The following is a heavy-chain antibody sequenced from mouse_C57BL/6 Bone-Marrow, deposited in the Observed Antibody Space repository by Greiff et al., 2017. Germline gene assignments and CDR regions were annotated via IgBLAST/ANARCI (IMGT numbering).Heavy chain of an antibody. D-gene: IGHD2-4*01. CDR2: ISNLAYSI. CDR3: ARDDYEGYWYFDV. Sequence: EVQLVESGGGLVQPGGSLKLSCAASGFTFSDYGMAWVRQAPRKGPEWVAFISNLAYSIYYADTVTGRFTISRGNAKNTLYLEMSSLRSEDTAMYYCARDDYEGYWYFDVWGTGTTVTVSS. J-gene: IGHJ1*03. V-gene: IGHV5-15*01. CDR1: GFTFSDYG.